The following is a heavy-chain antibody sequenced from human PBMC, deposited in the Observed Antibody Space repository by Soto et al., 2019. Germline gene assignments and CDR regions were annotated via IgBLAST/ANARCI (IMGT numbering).Heavy chain of an antibody. CDR2: IIPIFGTA. CDR1: GGTFSSYA. J-gene: IGHJ4*02. Sequence: SVKVSCKASGGTFSSYAISWVRQAPGQGLEWMGGIIPIFGTANYAQKFQGRVTITADESTSTAYMELSSLRSEDTAVYYCARAWVVVTAPDYWGQGTLVTVSS. CDR3: ARAWVVVTAPDY. D-gene: IGHD2-21*02. V-gene: IGHV1-69*13.